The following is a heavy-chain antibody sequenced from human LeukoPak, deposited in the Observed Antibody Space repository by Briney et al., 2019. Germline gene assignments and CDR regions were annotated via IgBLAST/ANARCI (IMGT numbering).Heavy chain of an antibody. D-gene: IGHD1-26*01. CDR2: IYTSGST. Sequence: PSETLSLTCTVSGGSISGYYWSWIRQPAGKGLEWIGRIYTSGSTNYNPSLKSRVTMSIDTSKSQFSLKLSSVTAADTAVYYCARDTGSYGWFDYRGQGTLVTVSS. V-gene: IGHV4-4*07. CDR3: ARDTGSYGWFDY. J-gene: IGHJ4*02. CDR1: GGSISGYY.